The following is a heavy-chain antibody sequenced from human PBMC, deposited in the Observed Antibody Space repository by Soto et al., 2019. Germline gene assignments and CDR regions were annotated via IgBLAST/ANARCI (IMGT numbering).Heavy chain of an antibody. D-gene: IGHD5-18*01. J-gene: IGHJ6*02. CDR3: ARDTGPNGYNYYYFGMDV. V-gene: IGHV3-30-3*01. CDR2: ISYDGSDK. CDR1: GFTFSNYA. Sequence: GGSLRLSXAASGFTFSNYAMHWVRQAPGKGLEWVAVISYDGSDKYNANSVKGRFTISRDNSKNTLYLQMNSLRAEDTAVYYCARDTGPNGYNYYYFGMDVWGQGTTVTAP.